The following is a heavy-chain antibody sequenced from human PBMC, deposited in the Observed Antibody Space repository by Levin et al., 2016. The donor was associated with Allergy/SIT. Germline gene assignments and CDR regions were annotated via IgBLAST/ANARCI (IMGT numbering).Heavy chain of an antibody. D-gene: IGHD3-10*01. J-gene: IGHJ4*02. V-gene: IGHV4-31*02. CDR2: IYYSGST. CDR3: ARVVRGVHFDY. Sequence: PGKGLEWIGYIYYSGSTYYNPSLKSRVTISVDTSKNQFSLKLSSVTAADTAVYYCARVVRGVHFDYWGQGTLVTVSS.